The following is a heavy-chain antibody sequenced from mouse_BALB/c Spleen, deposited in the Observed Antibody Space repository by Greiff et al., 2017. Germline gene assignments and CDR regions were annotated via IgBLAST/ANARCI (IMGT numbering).Heavy chain of an antibody. CDR1: GYTFSSYW. Sequence: VQLQESGAELMKPGASVKISCKATGYTFSSYWIEWVKQRPGHGLEWIGEILPGSGSTNYNEKFKGKATFTADTSSNTAYMQLSSLTSEDSAVYYCARGRYYGIYYAMDYWGQGTSVTVSS. CDR2: ILPGSGST. D-gene: IGHD1-1*01. CDR3: ARGRYYGIYYAMDY. J-gene: IGHJ4*01. V-gene: IGHV1-9*01.